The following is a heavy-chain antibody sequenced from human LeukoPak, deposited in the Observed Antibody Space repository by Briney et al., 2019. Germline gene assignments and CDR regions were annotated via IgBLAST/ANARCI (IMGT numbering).Heavy chain of an antibody. CDR1: GGSITSSGYY. J-gene: IGHJ4*02. V-gene: IGHV4-61*09. Sequence: SKTLSLTCTVSGGSITSSGYYWNWIRQPAGKGLEWIGHIYTSGSTNYSPFLKSRVTISVDTSKNQFSLKLSSVTAADTAVYYCASKYPTGGATFDYWGQGTLVTVSS. CDR2: IYTSGST. D-gene: IGHD7-27*01. CDR3: ASKYPTGGATFDY.